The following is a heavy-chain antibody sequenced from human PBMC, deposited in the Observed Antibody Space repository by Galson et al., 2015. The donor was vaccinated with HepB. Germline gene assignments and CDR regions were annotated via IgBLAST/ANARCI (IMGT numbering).Heavy chain of an antibody. V-gene: IGHV3-23*01. Sequence: SLRLSCAASGFAFSRYAMSWVRQAPGKGLEWVSAISGSDDSTYFADSGKGRFSIFRDNSKNTLYLQLKSLRAEDTAVYYCAAHTADGESTFDFWGQGTLVTVSS. J-gene: IGHJ4*02. CDR1: GFAFSRYA. D-gene: IGHD4-17*01. CDR3: AAHTADGESTFDF. CDR2: ISGSDDST.